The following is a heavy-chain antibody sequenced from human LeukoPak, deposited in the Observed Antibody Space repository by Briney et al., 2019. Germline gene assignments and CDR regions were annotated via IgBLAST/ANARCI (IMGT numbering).Heavy chain of an antibody. Sequence: SETLSLTCAVYGGSFSGYYWSWIRQPPGKGLEWIGEINHSGSTNYNPSLKSRVTISVDTSKNQSSLKLSSVTAADTAVYYCARYTVTTDYFDYWGQGTLVTVSS. CDR2: INHSGST. D-gene: IGHD4-17*01. J-gene: IGHJ4*02. CDR1: GGSFSGYY. CDR3: ARYTVTTDYFDY. V-gene: IGHV4-34*01.